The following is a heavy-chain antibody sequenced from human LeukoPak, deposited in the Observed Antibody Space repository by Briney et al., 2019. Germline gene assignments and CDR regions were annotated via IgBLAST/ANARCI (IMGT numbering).Heavy chain of an antibody. V-gene: IGHV5-51*01. D-gene: IGHD4-17*01. CDR1: GYSFTSYW. CDR2: IFPGDSDT. Sequence: GESLKISCQGSGYSFTSYWIGWVRQMPGKGLEWMGIIFPGDSDTRYSPSFQGQITNSADKSISTAYLQWNSLKASDTAMYYCARSRYGDYWGQGTLVTVSS. J-gene: IGHJ4*02. CDR3: ARSRYGDY.